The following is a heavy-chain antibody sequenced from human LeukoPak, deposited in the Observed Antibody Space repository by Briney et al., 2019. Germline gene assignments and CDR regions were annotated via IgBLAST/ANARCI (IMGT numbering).Heavy chain of an antibody. J-gene: IGHJ4*02. CDR2: INPNSGGT. CDR1: GYSFTGYY. Sequence: GASVKVSCKASGYSFTGYYMHWVRQAPGQGLEWMGRINPNSGGTDYAQKFQGRVTISVDTSKNQFSLKLSSVTAADTAVYYCARAGGGYDSSGYYHTGPIDYWGQGTLVTVSS. CDR3: ARAGGGYDSSGYYHTGPIDY. D-gene: IGHD3-22*01. V-gene: IGHV1-2*06.